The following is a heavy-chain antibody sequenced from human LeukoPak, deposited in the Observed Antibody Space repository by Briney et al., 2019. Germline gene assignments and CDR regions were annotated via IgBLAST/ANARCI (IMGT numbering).Heavy chain of an antibody. CDR1: GFTFSSYS. J-gene: IGHJ4*02. D-gene: IGHD4-17*01. Sequence: GGSLRLSCAASGFTFSSYSMNWVRQAPGKGLEWVSSISSSSSYIYYADSVKGRFTISRDNAKNSLYLQLNSLRAEDTAVYYCARDYYGDYALDYWGQGTLVTVSS. CDR3: ARDYYGDYALDY. CDR2: ISSSSSYI. V-gene: IGHV3-21*01.